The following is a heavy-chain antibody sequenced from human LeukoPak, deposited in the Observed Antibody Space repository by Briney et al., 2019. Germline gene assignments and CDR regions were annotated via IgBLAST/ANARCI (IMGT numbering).Heavy chain of an antibody. J-gene: IGHJ4*02. CDR3: ARAKYYYDSSGYYLFDY. CDR1: GGSISSYY. V-gene: IGHV4-59*01. Sequence: KASETLSLTCTVSGGSISSYYWSWIRQPPGKGLEWIGYIYYSGSTNYNPSLKGRVTISVDTSKNQFSLKLSSVTAADTAVYYCARAKYYYDSSGYYLFDYWGQGTLVTVSS. CDR2: IYYSGST. D-gene: IGHD3-22*01.